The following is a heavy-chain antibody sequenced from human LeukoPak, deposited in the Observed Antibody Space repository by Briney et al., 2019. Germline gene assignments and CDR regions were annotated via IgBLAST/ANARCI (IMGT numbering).Heavy chain of an antibody. CDR2: INHSGGT. CDR1: GGSFSGYY. V-gene: IGHV4-34*01. Sequence: SETLSLTCAVYGGSFSGYYWSWIRQPPGKGLEWIGEINHSGGTNYNPSLKSRVTISVDTSKNQFSLKLSSVTAADTAVYYCARGRLSSGSFDYWGQGTLVTVSS. D-gene: IGHD6-19*01. J-gene: IGHJ4*02. CDR3: ARGRLSSGSFDY.